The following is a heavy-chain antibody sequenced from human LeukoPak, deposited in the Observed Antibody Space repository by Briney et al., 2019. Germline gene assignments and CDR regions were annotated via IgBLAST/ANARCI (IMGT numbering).Heavy chain of an antibody. Sequence: SETLSLTCIVSGGSISSSIYYWAWVRQPPGKGLEWIGTVFYNGATQYSPSLRSRVTISIDTSTNQFSLKLTSVTAADTAVYYCAREGYDFWSGYYSDYWGQGTLVTVSS. CDR2: VFYNGAT. V-gene: IGHV4-39*07. CDR1: GGSISSSIYY. CDR3: AREGYDFWSGYYSDY. D-gene: IGHD3-3*01. J-gene: IGHJ4*02.